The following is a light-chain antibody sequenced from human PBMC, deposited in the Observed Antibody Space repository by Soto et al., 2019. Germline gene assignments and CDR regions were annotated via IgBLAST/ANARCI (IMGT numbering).Light chain of an antibody. CDR3: QQYNNWPRT. V-gene: IGKV3-15*01. CDR1: QSVSSN. J-gene: IGKJ1*01. CDR2: GAS. Sequence: EIVMTQSPATLSVSPGERATLSCRASQSVSSNLAWYQQIPGQAPRLLIYGASTSATGIPARFSGSGSGTEFTLTISSLQSEDFAVYYCQQYNNWPRTFGQGTKVEIK.